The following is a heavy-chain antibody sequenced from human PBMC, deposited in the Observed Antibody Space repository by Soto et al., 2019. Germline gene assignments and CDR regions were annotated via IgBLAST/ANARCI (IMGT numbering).Heavy chain of an antibody. J-gene: IGHJ4*02. V-gene: IGHV1-69*05. Sequence: GASVKVSCKASGGTFSGYAISWVRQAPGQGLEWMGGIIPIYGTTNYAQKFQGRVTMTTDTSTSTAYMELRSLRSDDTAVYYCARLPAGDHHFDHWGQGTQVTVSS. CDR3: ARLPAGDHHFDH. CDR1: GGTFSGYA. CDR2: IIPIYGTT.